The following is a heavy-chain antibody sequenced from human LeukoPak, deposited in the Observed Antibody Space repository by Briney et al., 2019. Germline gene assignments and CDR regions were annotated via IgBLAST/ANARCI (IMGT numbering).Heavy chain of an antibody. CDR1: GFTFSSYG. Sequence: PGRSLRLSCAASGFTFSSYGMHWVRQAPGKGLEWVAVIWYDGSNKYYADSVKGRFTISRDNSKNTLYLQMDSLRAEDTAVYYCARDLWEPDYWGQGTLVTVSS. CDR3: ARDLWEPDY. D-gene: IGHD1-26*01. V-gene: IGHV3-33*01. CDR2: IWYDGSNK. J-gene: IGHJ4*02.